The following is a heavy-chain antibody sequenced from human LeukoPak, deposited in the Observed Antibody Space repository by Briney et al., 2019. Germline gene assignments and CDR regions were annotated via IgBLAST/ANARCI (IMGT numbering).Heavy chain of an antibody. CDR2: IYPGDSDT. D-gene: IGHD3-10*01. Sequence: GESLKISCKGSGYSFINYWIGWVRQMTGTGLEWMGIIYPGDSDTRYSPSFQGQVTISVDKSSSTAYLQWSRLKASDTAIYYCARQTRDGSGSRGYDFWGQGTLVTVSS. V-gene: IGHV5-51*01. J-gene: IGHJ4*02. CDR3: ARQTRDGSGSRGYDF. CDR1: GYSFINYW.